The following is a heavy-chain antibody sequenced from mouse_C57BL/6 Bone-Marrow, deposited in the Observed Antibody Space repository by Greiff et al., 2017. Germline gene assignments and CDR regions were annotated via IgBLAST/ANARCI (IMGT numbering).Heavy chain of an antibody. CDR3: ASSPFAY. Sequence: VKLQQSGTVLARPGASVKMSCKTSGYTFTSYWMHWVKQRPGQGLEWIGRIHPSDSDTNYNQKFKGKATLTVDKSSSTAYMQLSSLTSEDSAVYYCASSPFAYWGKGTLVTVSA. V-gene: IGHV1-74*01. CDR1: GYTFTSYW. CDR2: IHPSDSDT. J-gene: IGHJ3*01. D-gene: IGHD1-1*01.